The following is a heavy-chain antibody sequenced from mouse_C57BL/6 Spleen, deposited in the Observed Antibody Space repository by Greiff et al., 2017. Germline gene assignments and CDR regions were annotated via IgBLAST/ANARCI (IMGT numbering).Heavy chain of an antibody. CDR2: IYPGSGST. CDR3: ARGGVLTTVVAHWYFDV. V-gene: IGHV1-55*01. Sequence: VQLKEPGAELVKPGASVKMSCKASGYTFTSYWITWVKQRPGQGLEWIGDIYPGSGSTNYNEKFKSKATLTVDTSSSTAYMQLSSLTSEDSAVYYCARGGVLTTVVAHWYFDVWGTGTTVTVSS. CDR1: GYTFTSYW. D-gene: IGHD1-1*01. J-gene: IGHJ1*03.